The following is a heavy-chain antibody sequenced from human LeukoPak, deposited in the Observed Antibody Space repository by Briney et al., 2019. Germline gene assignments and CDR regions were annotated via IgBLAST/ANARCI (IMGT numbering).Heavy chain of an antibody. CDR2: IYHSGST. CDR3: ARVGSVVIIRYFDY. J-gene: IGHJ4*02. Sequence: KPSEALSLTCAVSGGSISSSNWWSWVRQPPGKGLEWIGEIYHSGSTNYNPSLKSRVTISVDKSKNQFSLKLSSVTAADTAVYYCARVGSVVIIRYFDYWGQGTLVTVSS. CDR1: GGSISSSNW. V-gene: IGHV4-4*02. D-gene: IGHD3-3*01.